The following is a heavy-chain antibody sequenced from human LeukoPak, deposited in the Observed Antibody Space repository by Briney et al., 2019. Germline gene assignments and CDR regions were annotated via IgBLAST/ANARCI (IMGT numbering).Heavy chain of an antibody. CDR2: ISSSGSTI. J-gene: IGHJ4*02. CDR1: GFTFSSYE. CDR3: ASSQGAPFDY. Sequence: GGSLRLSCAASGFTFSSYEMNWVRQAPGKGLEWVSYISSSGSTIYYADSVKGRFTISRDNAKNSLYLQVNSLRAEDTAVYYCASSQGAPFDYWGQGTLVTVSS. V-gene: IGHV3-48*03. D-gene: IGHD3-16*01.